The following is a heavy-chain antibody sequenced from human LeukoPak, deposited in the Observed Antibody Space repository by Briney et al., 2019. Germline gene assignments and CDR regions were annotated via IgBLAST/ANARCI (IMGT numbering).Heavy chain of an antibody. CDR3: ARKSIAAAGRIGY. V-gene: IGHV4-30-4*01. CDR1: GGSISSGDYY. Sequence: SETLSLTCTVSGGSISSGDYYWSWIRQPPGKGLEWIGCIYYSGSTYYNPSLKSRVTISVDTSKNQFSLKLSSVTAADTAVYYCARKSIAAAGRIGYWGQGTLVIVSS. J-gene: IGHJ4*02. CDR2: IYYSGST. D-gene: IGHD6-13*01.